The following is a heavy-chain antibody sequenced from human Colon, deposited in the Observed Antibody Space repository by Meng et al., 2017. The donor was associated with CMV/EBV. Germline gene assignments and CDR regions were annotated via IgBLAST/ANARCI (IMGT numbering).Heavy chain of an antibody. D-gene: IGHD4-11*01. J-gene: IGHJ4*02. CDR3: ARACRQLSNCYLDS. V-gene: IGHV3-53*01. CDR1: GFNVTTNY. CDR2: IRYDGST. Sequence: CAASGFNVTTNYMTWVRQAPGKGLEWLSFIRYDGSTSYTASVQGRFTISRDSSQNTVYLQMNSLRAEDTALYYCARACRQLSNCYLDSWGQGTLVTVSS.